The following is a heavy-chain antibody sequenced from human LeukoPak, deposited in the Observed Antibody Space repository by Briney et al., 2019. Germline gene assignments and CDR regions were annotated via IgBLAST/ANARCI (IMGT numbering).Heavy chain of an antibody. V-gene: IGHV3-30*18. D-gene: IGHD1-26*01. CDR3: AKSGSYGIDY. Sequence: GGSLRLSCAASGFTFSSYGMHWVRQAPGKGLEWVAVISYDGSNKYYADSVKGRFTISRDNSKNTLYLQMNRLRAEDTAVYYCAKSGSYGIDYWGQGTLVTVSS. J-gene: IGHJ4*02. CDR1: GFTFSSYG. CDR2: ISYDGSNK.